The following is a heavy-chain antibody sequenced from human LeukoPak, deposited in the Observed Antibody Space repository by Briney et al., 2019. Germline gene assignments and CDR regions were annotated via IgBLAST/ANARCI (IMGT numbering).Heavy chain of an antibody. D-gene: IGHD5-12*01. CDR3: ARQDILATFDY. CDR1: GYTFTSYA. J-gene: IGHJ4*02. Sequence: ASVKVSCKASGYTFTSYAMHWVRQAPGQRLEWMGWINAGNGNTKYSQKFQGRVTITRDTSASTAYMELRSLRSDDTAVYYCARQDILATFDYWGQGTLVTVSS. CDR2: INAGNGNT. V-gene: IGHV1-3*01.